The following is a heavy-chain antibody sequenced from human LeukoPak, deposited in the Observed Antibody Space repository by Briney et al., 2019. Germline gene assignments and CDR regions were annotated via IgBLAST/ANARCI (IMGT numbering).Heavy chain of an antibody. J-gene: IGHJ4*02. Sequence: PSETLSLTCTISGGSVSDYYWSWIRQSPGKGLEWIGYIYYTGRTSYSPSLKSRVTISADTSQNQFSLKLSSVTAADTAVYYCASRKLGNDYWGQGTLVTVSS. CDR2: IYYTGRT. CDR1: GGSVSDYY. CDR3: ASRKLGNDY. V-gene: IGHV4-59*02. D-gene: IGHD7-27*01.